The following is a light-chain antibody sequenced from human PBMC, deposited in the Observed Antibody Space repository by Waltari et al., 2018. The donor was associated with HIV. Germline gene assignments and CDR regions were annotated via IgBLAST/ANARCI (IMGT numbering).Light chain of an antibody. CDR2: DVS. CDR1: SSDVGGYNY. Sequence: QSALTQPASVSGSPGQSITISCTGTSSDVGGYNYVSWYQQHPGKAPKLMIYDVSNRPSGVSDRFSGFKSANTASLTISGLQAEDEADYYCNSYTSSSTWVVGGGTKLTVL. J-gene: IGLJ3*02. CDR3: NSYTSSSTWV. V-gene: IGLV2-14*03.